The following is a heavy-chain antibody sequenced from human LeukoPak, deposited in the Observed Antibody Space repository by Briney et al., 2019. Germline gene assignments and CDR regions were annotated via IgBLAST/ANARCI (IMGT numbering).Heavy chain of an antibody. V-gene: IGHV3-23*01. CDR3: AKEPASGSCFDY. CDR2: ISGSGGST. J-gene: IGHJ4*02. Sequence: PGGSLRLSCAASGYTFNSYAMSWVRQAPGKGLEWVSAISGSGGSTYYADSVKGRFTISRDNPKNTLYLQMNSLRAEDTALYYCAKEPASGSCFDYWGQETLVTVSS. D-gene: IGHD3-10*01. CDR1: GYTFNSYA.